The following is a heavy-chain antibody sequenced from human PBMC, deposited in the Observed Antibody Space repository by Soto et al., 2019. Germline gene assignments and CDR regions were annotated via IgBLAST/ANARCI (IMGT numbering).Heavy chain of an antibody. CDR2: IWYDANNK. Sequence: QVQLVESGGGLVQPGGSLRLSCPASGFTFITYGMHWVRQAPGKGLEWVAFIWYDANNKYYADSVKGRFTISRDNSKNTLYLQMNSLRAEDTAVYYCATFSGYEGPYFDYWGQGILVTVSS. CDR3: ATFSGYEGPYFDY. J-gene: IGHJ4*02. V-gene: IGHV3-30*02. CDR1: GFTFITYG. D-gene: IGHD5-12*01.